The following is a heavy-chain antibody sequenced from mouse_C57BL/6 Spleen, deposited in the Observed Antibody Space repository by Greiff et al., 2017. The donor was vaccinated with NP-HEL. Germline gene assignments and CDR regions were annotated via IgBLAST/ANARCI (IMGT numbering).Heavy chain of an antibody. CDR2: IYPGDGDT. CDR1: GYAFSSYW. D-gene: IGHD2-4*01. Sequence: QQSGAELVKPGASVKISCKASGYAFSSYWMNWVKQRPGKGLEWIGQIYPGDGDTNYNGKFKGKATLTADKSSSTAYMQLSSLTSEDSAVYFCARSDDYGGTWFAYWGQGTLVTVSA. V-gene: IGHV1-80*01. CDR3: ARSDDYGGTWFAY. J-gene: IGHJ3*01.